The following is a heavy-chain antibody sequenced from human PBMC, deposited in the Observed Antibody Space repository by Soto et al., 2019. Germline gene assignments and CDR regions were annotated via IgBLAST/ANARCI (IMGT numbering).Heavy chain of an antibody. CDR2: IYHTGHT. D-gene: IGHD6-6*01. Sequence: SETLSRTCIVSDFSISSGCYWGWIRQSAWKGLEWIATIYHTGHTYYNPSLKSRVTISVDTYENHFSLKLSSVTAADTAVYYCARGSSLPLATGFEPGGQGSLVT. J-gene: IGHJ5*02. V-gene: IGHV4-38-2*02. CDR3: ARGSSLPLATGFEP. CDR1: DFSISSGCY.